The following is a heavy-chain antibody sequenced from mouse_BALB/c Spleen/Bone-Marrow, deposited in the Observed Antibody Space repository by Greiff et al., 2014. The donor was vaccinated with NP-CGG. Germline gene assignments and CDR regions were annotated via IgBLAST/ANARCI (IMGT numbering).Heavy chain of an antibody. Sequence: QVQLQQSGPELVRPGVSVKISCKGSGYTFTDYAMHWVKQSHAKSLEWIGVISTHSGNTNYNQKFKGKATMTVDKSSSTAYMELARLTSEDSAIYYCARSGYGYDWFACWGQGTLVTVSA. CDR1: GYTFTDYA. V-gene: IGHV1-67*01. CDR3: ARSGYGYDWFAC. J-gene: IGHJ3*01. D-gene: IGHD2-2*01. CDR2: ISTHSGNT.